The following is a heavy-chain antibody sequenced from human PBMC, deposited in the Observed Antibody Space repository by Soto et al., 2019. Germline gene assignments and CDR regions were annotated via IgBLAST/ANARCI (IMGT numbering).Heavy chain of an antibody. Sequence: SGPTLVNPTQTLTLTCTFSGFSLSTRGVGVGWIRQPPGKALEWLALIYWDDDKRYSPSLKSRLTITKDTSKNQVVHTLTNMDPVDTATYYCAHRQASYVDIVATIPTNWFDPWGQGTLVTVSS. CDR3: AHRQASYVDIVATIPTNWFDP. J-gene: IGHJ5*02. CDR1: GFSLSTRGVG. D-gene: IGHD5-12*01. V-gene: IGHV2-5*02. CDR2: IYWDDDK.